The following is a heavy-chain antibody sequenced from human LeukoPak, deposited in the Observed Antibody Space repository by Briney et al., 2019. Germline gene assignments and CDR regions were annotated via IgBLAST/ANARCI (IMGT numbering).Heavy chain of an antibody. CDR2: ISWNSGTI. CDR1: GFTFSAYW. V-gene: IGHV3-9*01. Sequence: GGSLRLSCAASGFTFSAYWMHWVRQAPGKGLEWVSGISWNSGTIGNADSVKGRFTISRDNAKNSLYLQMNSLRTEDTALYYCARGRWFGESPFDYWGQGTLVTVSS. J-gene: IGHJ4*02. D-gene: IGHD3-10*01. CDR3: ARGRWFGESPFDY.